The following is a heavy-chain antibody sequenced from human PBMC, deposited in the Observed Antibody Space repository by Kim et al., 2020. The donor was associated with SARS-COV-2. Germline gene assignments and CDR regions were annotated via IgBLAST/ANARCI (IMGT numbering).Heavy chain of an antibody. J-gene: IGHJ4*02. V-gene: IGHV5-51*01. CDR2: IYPRDSDT. Sequence: GESLKISCKGSGYSFTNYWIGWVRQMPGKGLEWMGIIYPRDSDTRYSPSFQGQVTISADKSSSSTYRQWSSLKASDTAMYYCARPIDYGANSYLYWGQGTLVTVSS. CDR3: ARPIDYGANSYLY. D-gene: IGHD4-17*01. CDR1: GYSFTNYW.